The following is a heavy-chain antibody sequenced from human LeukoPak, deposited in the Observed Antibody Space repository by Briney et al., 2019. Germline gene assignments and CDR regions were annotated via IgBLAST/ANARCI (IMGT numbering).Heavy chain of an antibody. Sequence: SVKVSCKASGGTFSSYAISWVRQAPGQGLEWMGGIIPIFGTANYAQKFQGRVTITADESTSTAYMELSSLRSEDTAVYYCAKRMAEAGEPFDYRGQGTLVTVSS. CDR3: AKRMAEAGEPFDY. CDR2: IIPIFGTA. J-gene: IGHJ4*02. CDR1: GGTFSSYA. D-gene: IGHD6-13*01. V-gene: IGHV1-69*13.